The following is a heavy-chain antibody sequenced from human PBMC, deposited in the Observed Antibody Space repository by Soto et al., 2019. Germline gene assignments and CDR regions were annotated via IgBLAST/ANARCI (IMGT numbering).Heavy chain of an antibody. CDR1: GFTFSSHA. J-gene: IGHJ5*02. CDR2: ITATAVGT. V-gene: IGHV3-23*01. CDR3: ATSSGICGGSNCCPHWFDP. D-gene: IGHD2-15*01. Sequence: GGSLRLSCAASGFTFSSHAMTWVRQAPGEGLEWVSSITATAVGTYYADSVKGRFTVSRDNSRNTLSLQMHGLRAEDTAVYYCATSSGICGGSNCCPHWFDPWGQGTLVTVSS.